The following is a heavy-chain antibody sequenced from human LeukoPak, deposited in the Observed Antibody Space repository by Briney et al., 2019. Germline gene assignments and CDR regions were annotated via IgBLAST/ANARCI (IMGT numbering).Heavy chain of an antibody. D-gene: IGHD3-10*01. CDR1: GFTFSDFA. CDR3: AKNRGPLGI. J-gene: IGHJ3*01. Sequence: GGSLRLSCAASGFTFSDFAMTWVRQATGKGLEWVSSIDAAGTYYADSVKGRFTISRDNSKNTVYLQLNSLRVDDTAVYYCAKNRGPLGIRGQGTMVIVSS. CDR2: IDAAGT. V-gene: IGHV3-23*01.